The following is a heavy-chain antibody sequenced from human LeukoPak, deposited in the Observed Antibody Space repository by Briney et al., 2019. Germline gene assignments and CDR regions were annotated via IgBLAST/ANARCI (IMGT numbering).Heavy chain of an antibody. Sequence: PSETLSLTCTVSGGSISSDGYYWSWIRQHPGRGLEWIGHVYNSGSTYYNPSLKGRVTLSVDTSKNQFSLRLRSVTAADTAVYYCARGACSGGSCYGRSYFDNWGQGTLVTVSS. CDR3: ARGACSGGSCYGRSYFDN. CDR1: GGSISSDGYY. J-gene: IGHJ4*02. D-gene: IGHD2-15*01. V-gene: IGHV4-31*03. CDR2: VYNSGST.